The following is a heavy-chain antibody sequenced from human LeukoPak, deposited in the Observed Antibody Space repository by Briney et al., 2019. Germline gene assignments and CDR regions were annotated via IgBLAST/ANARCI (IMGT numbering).Heavy chain of an antibody. D-gene: IGHD3-3*01. CDR1: GFTFSSFW. CDR2: IKQDGSEN. Sequence: GGSLRLSCAASGFTFSSFWMSWVRQAPGKGLEWVANIKQDGSENYSVDSVKGRFTISRDNAKNSLYLQMNSLRAEDTAVYYCVSGSLQSGYNFDYWGQGALVTVSS. V-gene: IGHV3-7*01. CDR3: VSGSLQSGYNFDY. J-gene: IGHJ4*02.